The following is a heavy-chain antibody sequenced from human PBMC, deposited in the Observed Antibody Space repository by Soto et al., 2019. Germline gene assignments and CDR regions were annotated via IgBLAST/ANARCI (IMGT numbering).Heavy chain of an antibody. CDR1: GGSFRSHA. J-gene: IGHJ6*04. D-gene: IGHD2-15*01. CDR2: IIPIFGTP. V-gene: IGHV1-69*06. Sequence: QVQLVQSGAEVKKPGSLVKVSCPVSGGSFRSHAITWVRQAPGQGPEWMGGIIPIFGTPYYAQKFHATVTLNADKSTSTAYLELRNVRSENTAVYYCARDHQDCSGGRCYSETGYEYFGMDVWGKGSTVTVSS. CDR3: ARDHQDCSGGRCYSETGYEYFGMDV.